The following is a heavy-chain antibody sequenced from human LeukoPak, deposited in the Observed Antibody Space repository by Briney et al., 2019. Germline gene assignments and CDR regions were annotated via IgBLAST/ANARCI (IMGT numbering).Heavy chain of an antibody. V-gene: IGHV3-23*01. D-gene: IGHD5-18*01. Sequence: PGGSLRLSCAASGFTFSSYAMSWVRQAPGKGLEWASAISGGGGSTYYADSVKGRFTISRDNSKNTLYLQMNSLRAEDTAVYYCAKVERGYSYGIGYNWFDPWGQGTLVTVSS. CDR1: GFTFSSYA. CDR2: ISGGGGST. CDR3: AKVERGYSYGIGYNWFDP. J-gene: IGHJ5*02.